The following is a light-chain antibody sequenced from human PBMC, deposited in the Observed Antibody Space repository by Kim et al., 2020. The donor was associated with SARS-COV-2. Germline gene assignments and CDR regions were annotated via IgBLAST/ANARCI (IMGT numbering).Light chain of an antibody. Sequence: GKTVTISCTRSSGSIDDNYVQWYQQRPGGVPTPGIYEDDQRPSGVSDRFSGSIDNSSNSASLTISGLRTEDEADYYCQSYNRDNVIFGGGTQLTVL. CDR3: QSYNRDNVI. V-gene: IGLV6-57*03. CDR1: SGSIDDNY. J-gene: IGLJ2*01. CDR2: EDD.